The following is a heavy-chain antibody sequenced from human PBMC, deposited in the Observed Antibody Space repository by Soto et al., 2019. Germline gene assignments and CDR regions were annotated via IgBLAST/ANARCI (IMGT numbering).Heavy chain of an antibody. V-gene: IGHV1-18*01. CDR2: ISAYNGNT. J-gene: IGHJ3*02. Sequence: XSVKVSCKASGYSFTSYGISWVRQAPGQGLEWMGWISAYNGNTNYAQKLQGRVTMTTDTSTSTAYMELRSLRSDDTAVYYCARDTHIVVVTADTYDAFDIWGQGTMVTVSS. CDR3: ARDTHIVVVTADTYDAFDI. CDR1: GYSFTSYG. D-gene: IGHD2-21*02.